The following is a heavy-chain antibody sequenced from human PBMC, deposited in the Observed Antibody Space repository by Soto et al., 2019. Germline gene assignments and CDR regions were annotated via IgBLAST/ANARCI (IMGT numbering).Heavy chain of an antibody. CDR2: IYYSGST. D-gene: IGHD3-3*01. CDR1: GGSISSGDYY. J-gene: IGHJ6*02. Sequence: SETLSLTCTVSGGSISSGDYYWSWIRQPPGKGLEWIGYIYYSGSTYYNPSLKSRVTISVDTSKNQFSLKLSSVTAADTAVYYCATLRFLEWLPTFYYGMDVWGQGTTVTSP. CDR3: ATLRFLEWLPTFYYGMDV. V-gene: IGHV4-30-4*01.